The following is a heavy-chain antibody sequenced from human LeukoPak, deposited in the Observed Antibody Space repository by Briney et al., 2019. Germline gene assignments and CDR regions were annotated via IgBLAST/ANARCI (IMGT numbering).Heavy chain of an antibody. J-gene: IGHJ4*02. CDR2: IWFDGSNK. V-gene: IGHV3-33*01. Sequence: GGSLRLSCAASGFTFSSYGMHWVRQAPGKGLESVAVIWFDGSNKYYADSVKGRFTISRDNSKNTLYLQMNSLRAEDTAVYYCARDRIAVAGTFDYWGQGTLVTVSS. D-gene: IGHD6-19*01. CDR1: GFTFSSYG. CDR3: ARDRIAVAGTFDY.